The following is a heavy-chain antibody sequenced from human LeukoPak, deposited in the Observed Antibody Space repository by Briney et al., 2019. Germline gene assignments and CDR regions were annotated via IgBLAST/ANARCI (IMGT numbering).Heavy chain of an antibody. J-gene: IGHJ3*02. CDR2: INWKGGRT. D-gene: IGHD6-19*01. V-gene: IGHV3-20*04. CDR1: AASVDEYG. Sequence: GGSLRLSCAAYAASVDEYGMSWLRQTPGKGLEWISGINWKGGRTYYADSEKGRFTISRDNAKNSLYLQMNSLRAEDTAFYYCAGSRSLVAVAGIEGFDIWGQGTMVTVSS. CDR3: AGSRSLVAVAGIEGFDI.